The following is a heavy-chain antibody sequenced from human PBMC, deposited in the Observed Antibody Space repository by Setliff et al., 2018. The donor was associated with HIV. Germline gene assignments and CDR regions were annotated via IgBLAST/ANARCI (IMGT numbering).Heavy chain of an antibody. D-gene: IGHD2-21*02. J-gene: IGHJ3*02. CDR2: IHYSGST. CDR3: SRSGIGYGGDSNTFDI. Sequence: SETLSLTCTVSGDSITGSHYYWGWIRQPPGKGLEWIASIHYSGSTYDSPSVRSRVAIFVDTSKNQFSLRLNSVTATDAAMYYCSRSGIGYGGDSNTFDIWGQGTLVT. V-gene: IGHV4-39*01. CDR1: GDSITGSHYY.